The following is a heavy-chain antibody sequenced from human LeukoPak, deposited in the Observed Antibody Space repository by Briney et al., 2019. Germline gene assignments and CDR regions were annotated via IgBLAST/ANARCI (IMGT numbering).Heavy chain of an antibody. V-gene: IGHV3-30-3*01. CDR2: ISYDGSNK. D-gene: IGHD6-13*01. Sequence: PGGSLRLSCAASGFTFSSYAMHWVRQAPGKGLEWVAVISYDGSNKYYADSVKGRFTISRDNSKNTLYLQMNSLRAEDTAVYYCARDGGAAAGRGFDYWGXGTLVTVSS. J-gene: IGHJ4*02. CDR3: ARDGGAAAGRGFDY. CDR1: GFTFSSYA.